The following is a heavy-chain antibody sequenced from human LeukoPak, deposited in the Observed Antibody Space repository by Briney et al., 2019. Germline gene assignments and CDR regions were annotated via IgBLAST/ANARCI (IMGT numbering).Heavy chain of an antibody. V-gene: IGHV1-24*01. CDR3: ARDPPFGSGWYLGP. D-gene: IGHD6-19*01. J-gene: IGHJ5*02. CDR1: GHTLTELS. Sequence: GASVKVSCKVSGHTLTELSMHWVRQAPGKGLEWMGGFDPEDGETIYAQKFQGRVTITADESTSTAYMELSSLRSEDTAVYYCARDPPFGSGWYLGPWGQGTLVTVS. CDR2: FDPEDGET.